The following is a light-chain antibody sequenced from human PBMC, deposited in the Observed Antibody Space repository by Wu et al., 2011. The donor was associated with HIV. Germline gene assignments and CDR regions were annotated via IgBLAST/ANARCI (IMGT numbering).Light chain of an antibody. J-gene: IGKJ2*01. CDR3: QHYGTSPYT. Sequence: EIVLTQSPGTLSLSPGERATLSCRASQSVSSSYLAWYQQKPGQAPRLLIYGASSRATGIPDRFSGSGSGTDFTLTISRLEPEDFAVYYCQHYGTSPYTFGPGD. CDR1: QSVSSSY. V-gene: IGKV3-20*01. CDR2: GAS.